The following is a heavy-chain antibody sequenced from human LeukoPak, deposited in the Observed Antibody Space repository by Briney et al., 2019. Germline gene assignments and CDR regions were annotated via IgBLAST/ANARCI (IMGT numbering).Heavy chain of an antibody. Sequence: SETLSLTCTVSGDSASNGNYYWSWLRQPPGKALEWIGYIYYTGKTYYNPSLEGRVTILVDTSRNHFSVKLSSVTAADTAVYYCARSQNYYGSGDYWSQGTLVTVSS. CDR2: IYYTGKT. CDR1: GDSASNGNYY. V-gene: IGHV4-61*03. D-gene: IGHD3-10*01. J-gene: IGHJ4*02. CDR3: ARSQNYYGSGDY.